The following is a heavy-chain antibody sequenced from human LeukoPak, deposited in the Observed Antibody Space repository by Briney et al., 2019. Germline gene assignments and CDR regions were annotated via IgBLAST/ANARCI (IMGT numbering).Heavy chain of an antibody. CDR1: GLTFSRRW. CDR2: IKEDGSQK. J-gene: IGHJ4*02. Sequence: GGSLRLSCSASGLTFSRRWMSWVRQTPGKGLEWVANIKEDGSQKYYADSVMGRFTISRDNAENSLYLQQNSLRAEDTAMYYCAGDRGYLQFDYWGQGTLVTVSS. CDR3: AGDRGYLQFDY. V-gene: IGHV3-7*03. D-gene: IGHD3-10*01.